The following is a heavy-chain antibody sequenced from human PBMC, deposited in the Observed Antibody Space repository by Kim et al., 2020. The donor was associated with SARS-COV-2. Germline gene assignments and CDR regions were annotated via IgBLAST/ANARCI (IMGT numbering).Heavy chain of an antibody. CDR3: AKDGYYGSGSSPWNVGWFDP. Sequence: RFTISRDNSKNTLYLQMNSLRAEDTAVYYCAKDGYYGSGSSPWNVGWFDPWGQGTLVTVSS. V-gene: IGHV3-30*02. J-gene: IGHJ5*02. D-gene: IGHD3-10*01.